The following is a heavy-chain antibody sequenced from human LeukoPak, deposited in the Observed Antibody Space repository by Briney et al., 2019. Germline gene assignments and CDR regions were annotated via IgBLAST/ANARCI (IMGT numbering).Heavy chain of an antibody. Sequence: GGSLRLSCAASGFTFSTYAMNWVRQAPGKGLEWVSYISSSSSTIYYADSVKGRFTISRDNAKNSLYLQMNSLRAEDTAVYYCARGARQQNYYYYYMDVWGKGTTVTVSS. CDR3: ARGARQQNYYYYYMDV. CDR1: GFTFSTYA. D-gene: IGHD6-6*01. V-gene: IGHV3-48*04. J-gene: IGHJ6*03. CDR2: ISSSSSTI.